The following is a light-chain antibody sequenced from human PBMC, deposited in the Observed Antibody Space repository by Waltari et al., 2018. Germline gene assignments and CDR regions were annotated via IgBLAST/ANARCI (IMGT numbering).Light chain of an antibody. Sequence: SYVLTQPPSVSVAPGKTARIACGLNDIGGRTVNWFPQKPGQAPVLVVYGDTDRPSGIPERFFGSTSGNSATLTISRVEAGDEADYYCQVWVSRTDHYVFGTGTKVTVL. J-gene: IGLJ1*01. CDR2: GDT. V-gene: IGLV3-21*03. CDR1: DIGGRT. CDR3: QVWVSRTDHYV.